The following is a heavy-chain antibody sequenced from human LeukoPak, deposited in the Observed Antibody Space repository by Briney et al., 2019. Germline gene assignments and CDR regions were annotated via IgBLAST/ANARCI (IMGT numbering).Heavy chain of an antibody. CDR1: GGSISSYY. CDR3: ARVTDPLYNWFDP. J-gene: IGHJ5*02. D-gene: IGHD2-21*02. V-gene: IGHV4-4*07. Sequence: SETLSLTCTVSGGSISSYYWTWIRQPAGKGPEWIGRIHASGSTNYNPSLKSRVNMSVDTSKNQFSLRLNSVTAADTAVYYCARVTDPLYNWFDPWGQGTLVTVSS. CDR2: IHASGST.